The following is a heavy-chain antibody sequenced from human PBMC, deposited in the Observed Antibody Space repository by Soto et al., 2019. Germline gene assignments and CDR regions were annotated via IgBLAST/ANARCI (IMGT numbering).Heavy chain of an antibody. Sequence: PGGSLRLSCAASGFTFSSYAMSWVRQAPGKGLEWVSAISGSGGSTYYADSVKGRFTVSRDNSKNTLYLQMNSLRAEDTAVYYCAKSEIDSSGYEPSDYYYGMDVWGQGTTVTVSS. D-gene: IGHD3-22*01. CDR1: GFTFSSYA. CDR3: AKSEIDSSGYEPSDYYYGMDV. J-gene: IGHJ6*02. V-gene: IGHV3-23*01. CDR2: ISGSGGST.